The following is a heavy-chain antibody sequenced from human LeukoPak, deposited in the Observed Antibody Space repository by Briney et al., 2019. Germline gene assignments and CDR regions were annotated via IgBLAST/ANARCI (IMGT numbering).Heavy chain of an antibody. V-gene: IGHV3-23*01. J-gene: IGHJ1*01. CDR2: LSGSGGST. CDR1: GFTFSSYA. CDR3: AKDLSRSRYCSGGSCYSSEYFQH. D-gene: IGHD2-15*01. Sequence: GGSLRLSCAASGFTFSSYAMSWVRQAPGKGLEVGSALSGSGGSTSYADSVKGRFTISRNNYKNTLYLQMNSLRAEDTAVYYCAKDLSRSRYCSGGSCYSSEYFQHWGQGTLVTVSS.